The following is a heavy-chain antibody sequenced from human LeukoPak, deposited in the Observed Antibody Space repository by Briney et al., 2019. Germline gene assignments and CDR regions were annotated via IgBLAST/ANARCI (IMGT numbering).Heavy chain of an antibody. J-gene: IGHJ4*01. D-gene: IGHD1-20*01. CDR2: LYIIGST. CDR1: GSSIITGYY. Sequence: SERRSPTRALFGSSIITGYYWAWIRQPPGKGLEWIGTLYIIGSTYYNPSLQSLLTISIDTSKNQFSLNRNSVTAADTAVYYWARLSLITGRRYYLGHW. CDR3: ARLSLITGRRYYLGH. V-gene: IGHV4-38-2*01.